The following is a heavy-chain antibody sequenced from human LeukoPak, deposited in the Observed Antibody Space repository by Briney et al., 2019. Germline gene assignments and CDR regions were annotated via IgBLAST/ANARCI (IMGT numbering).Heavy chain of an antibody. CDR2: INHSGST. J-gene: IGHJ4*02. CDR3: ARGLSSSSWLYYFDY. V-gene: IGHV4-34*01. D-gene: IGHD6-13*01. Sequence: SETLSLTCTVSGGSISSYYWSWIRQPAGKGLEWIGEINHSGSTNYNPSLKSRVTISVDTSKNQFSLKLSSVTAADTAVYYCARGLSSSSWLYYFDYWGQGTLVTVSS. CDR1: GGSISSYY.